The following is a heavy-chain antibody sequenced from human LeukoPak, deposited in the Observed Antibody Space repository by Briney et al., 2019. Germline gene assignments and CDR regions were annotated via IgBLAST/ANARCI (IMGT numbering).Heavy chain of an antibody. D-gene: IGHD1-1*01. CDR3: ARATIGTTTLAVDY. J-gene: IGHJ4*02. V-gene: IGHV1-2*02. CDR1: GYTFTDYY. CDR2: VNLNSGVT. Sequence: GASVKVSCKASGYTFTDYYMYWVRQAPGQGPEWMGWVNLNSGVTQYVQKFQGRVTMTRDTSISTAYMELTSLTSDDTAVYYCARATIGTTTLAVDYWGQGTLVTVSS.